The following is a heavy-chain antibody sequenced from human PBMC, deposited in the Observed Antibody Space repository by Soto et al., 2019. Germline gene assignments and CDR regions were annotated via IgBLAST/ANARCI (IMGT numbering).Heavy chain of an antibody. V-gene: IGHV4-59*04. CDR1: GGSVSSHY. D-gene: IGHD1-26*01. CDR3: ARREIKRPIDY. Sequence: PSETLSLTCTVSGGSVSSHYWSWIRQPPGKGLEWIGYIYYSGTTYYNPSLKSRVTMSVDTSKNQFSLKLTSVTAVDTAVYYCARREIKRPIDYWGQGTLVTVSS. CDR2: IYYSGTT. J-gene: IGHJ4*02.